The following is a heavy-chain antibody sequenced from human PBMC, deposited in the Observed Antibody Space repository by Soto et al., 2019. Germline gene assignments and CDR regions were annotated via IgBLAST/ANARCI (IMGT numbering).Heavy chain of an antibody. D-gene: IGHD6-13*01. CDR1: GFTFSSYA. Sequence: TGGSLRLSCAASGFTFSSYAMSWVRQAPGKGLEWVSVISGSDGSTYYADSVKGRFTISRDNSKNTVYLQMNSLRAEDTAVYYCAKGRYTSSWYYDCWGQGTLVTVSS. J-gene: IGHJ4*02. CDR2: ISGSDGST. V-gene: IGHV3-23*01. CDR3: AKGRYTSSWYYDC.